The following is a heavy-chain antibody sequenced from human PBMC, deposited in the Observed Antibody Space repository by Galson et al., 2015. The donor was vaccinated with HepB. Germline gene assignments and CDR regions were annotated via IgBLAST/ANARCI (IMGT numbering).Heavy chain of an antibody. D-gene: IGHD2-2*01. CDR3: ARDQGDVEVVPGAWPYTDNYHYHYYMDV. CDR1: GLSVSNSY. Sequence: SLRLSCAASGLSVSNSYMSWVRQAPGKGLEWVSLIYSGGSTYYADSVKGRFTISRDNSKNTLYLQMNSLRAEDTAVYYCARDQGDVEVVPGAWPYTDNYHYHYYMDVWGKGTTVTVSS. CDR2: IYSGGST. J-gene: IGHJ6*03. V-gene: IGHV3-53*01.